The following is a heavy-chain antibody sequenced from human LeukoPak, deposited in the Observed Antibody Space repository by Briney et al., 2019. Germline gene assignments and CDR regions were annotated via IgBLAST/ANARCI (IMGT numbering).Heavy chain of an antibody. V-gene: IGHV1-69*13. J-gene: IGHJ5*02. Sequence: SVKVSCKASGGTFSSYAISWVRQAPGQGLEWMGGIIPIFGTANYAQKFQGRVTITADESTSTAYMELGSLRSEDTAVYYCARDRSELVAAGMGWFDPWGQGTLVTVSS. D-gene: IGHD6-13*01. CDR2: IIPIFGTA. CDR1: GGTFSSYA. CDR3: ARDRSELVAAGMGWFDP.